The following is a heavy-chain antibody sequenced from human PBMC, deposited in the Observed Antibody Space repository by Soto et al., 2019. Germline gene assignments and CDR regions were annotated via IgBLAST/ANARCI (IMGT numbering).Heavy chain of an antibody. J-gene: IGHJ6*02. CDR3: AKGTQFFYYYAMDV. V-gene: IGHV3-23*01. CDR2: LSGSGDTT. CDR1: GFTFSSYG. Sequence: GGSLRLSCAASGFTFSSYGMNWVRQAPGKGLEWVSALSGSGDTTYYADSARGRFSISRDNSKNTLYLQMSSLRGEDTAVYYCAKGTQFFYYYAMDVWGQGTTVTVSS.